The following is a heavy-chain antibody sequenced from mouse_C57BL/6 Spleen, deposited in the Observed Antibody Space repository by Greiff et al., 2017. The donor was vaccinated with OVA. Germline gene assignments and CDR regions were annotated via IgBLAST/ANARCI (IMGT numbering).Heavy chain of an antibody. CDR2: IYPGSGST. V-gene: IGHV1-55*01. CDR3: TGYYGDDWYCDV. J-gene: IGHJ1*03. Sequence: QVQLKQPGAELVKPGASVKMSCKASGYTFTSYWITWVKQRPGQGLEWIGDIYPGSGSTNYNEKFKSKATLTVDTSSSTAYMQLSSLTSEDSAVYCCTGYYGDDWYCDVWGTGTTVTVSS. CDR1: GYTFTSYW. D-gene: IGHD2-13*01.